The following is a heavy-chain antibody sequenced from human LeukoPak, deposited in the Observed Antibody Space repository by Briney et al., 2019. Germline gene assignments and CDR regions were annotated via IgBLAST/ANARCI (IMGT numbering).Heavy chain of an antibody. CDR2: ISSSSSTI. J-gene: IGHJ3*02. V-gene: IGHV3-48*01. CDR3: ARESRAAAGPDAFDI. D-gene: IGHD6-13*01. Sequence: GGSLRLSCAASGFTFSSYSMNWVRQAPGKGLEWVSYISSSSSTIYYADSVKGRFTISRDNAKNSLYLQMNSLRAEDTAVYYCARESRAAAGPDAFDIWGQGTMVTVSS. CDR1: GFTFSSYS.